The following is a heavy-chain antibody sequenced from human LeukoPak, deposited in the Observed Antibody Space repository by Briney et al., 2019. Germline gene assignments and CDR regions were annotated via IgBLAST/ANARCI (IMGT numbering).Heavy chain of an antibody. J-gene: IGHJ5*02. CDR2: IYQSGST. V-gene: IGHV4-4*02. CDR1: GGSISSRNW. CDR3: ARGGKWFDP. Sequence: PSGTLSLTCAVSGGSISSRNWWSWVRQPPGKGLEWIGEIYQSGSTNYNPSLKSRVTISVDTSKNQFSLKLSSVTAADTAAYYCARGGKWFDPWGQGTLVTVSS.